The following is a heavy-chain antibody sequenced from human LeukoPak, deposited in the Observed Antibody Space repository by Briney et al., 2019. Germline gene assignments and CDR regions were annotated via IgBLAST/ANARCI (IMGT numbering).Heavy chain of an antibody. J-gene: IGHJ5*02. CDR3: ARDRIGP. CDR1: GGSFSGYY. Sequence: SETLSLTCAVYGGSFSGYYWSWIRQPPGKGLEWIGEINHSGSTNYNPSLKSRVTISVDTSKNQFSLKLSSMTAADTAVYYCARDRIGPWGQGTLVTVSS. CDR2: INHSGST. V-gene: IGHV4-34*01. D-gene: IGHD2-15*01.